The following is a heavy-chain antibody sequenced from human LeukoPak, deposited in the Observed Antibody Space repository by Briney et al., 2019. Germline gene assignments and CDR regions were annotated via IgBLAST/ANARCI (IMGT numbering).Heavy chain of an antibody. Sequence: PSQTLSLTCTVSGGSISSGGYYWTWIRQPPGKGLEWIGEINHSGSTNYNPSLKSRVTISVDTSKNQFSLKLSSVTAADTAVYYCARRRGGYCSSTSCPNWFDPWGQGTLVTVSS. J-gene: IGHJ5*02. CDR3: ARRRGGYCSSTSCPNWFDP. CDR1: GGSISSGGYY. D-gene: IGHD2-2*01. V-gene: IGHV4-30-2*01. CDR2: INHSGST.